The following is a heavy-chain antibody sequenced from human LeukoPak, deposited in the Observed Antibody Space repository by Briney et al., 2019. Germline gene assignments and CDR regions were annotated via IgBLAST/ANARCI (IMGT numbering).Heavy chain of an antibody. CDR3: ARHPTAATIDY. Sequence: SETLSLTCTVSGGSISIASYYWGWIRQPPGKGLEWLGSIYYSGTTYYNPSLKSQVTISVDTSKNQVSLRVNSVTAADTAVYYCARHPTAATIDYWGQGTLVTVSS. V-gene: IGHV4-39*01. D-gene: IGHD2-15*01. CDR2: IYYSGTT. J-gene: IGHJ4*02. CDR1: GGSISIASYY.